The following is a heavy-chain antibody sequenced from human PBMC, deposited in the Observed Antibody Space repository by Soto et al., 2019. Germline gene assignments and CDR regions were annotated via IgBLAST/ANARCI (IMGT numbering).Heavy chain of an antibody. Sequence: GGALRVSCAGSGFTFSSYAMSWVRQAPGKGLEWVSAISGSGGSTYYADSVKGRFTISRDNSKNTLYLQMNSLRAEDTAVYYYAKEWNNCNYRRTNFDYWGQGTLVAVSS. CDR2: ISGSGGST. D-gene: IGHD1-7*01. V-gene: IGHV3-23*01. CDR1: GFTFSSYA. J-gene: IGHJ4*02. CDR3: AKEWNNCNYRRTNFDY.